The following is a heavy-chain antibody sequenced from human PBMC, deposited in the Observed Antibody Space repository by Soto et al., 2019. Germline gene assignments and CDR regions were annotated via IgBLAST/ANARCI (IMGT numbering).Heavy chain of an antibody. D-gene: IGHD2-21*02. CDR2: VRFDAINK. V-gene: IGHV3-30*02. Sequence: QVQLVESGGGVVQPGGSLRLSCATSGFAFSSYGMHWVRQAPGKGLEWVAVVRFDAINKYYADSVKGRFTISRDNSKSMVYLQMNSLRPDDTAVYYCAKLPNCGGYCYFDYWGPGTLVPVSS. CDR3: AKLPNCGGYCYFDY. CDR1: GFAFSSYG. J-gene: IGHJ4*02.